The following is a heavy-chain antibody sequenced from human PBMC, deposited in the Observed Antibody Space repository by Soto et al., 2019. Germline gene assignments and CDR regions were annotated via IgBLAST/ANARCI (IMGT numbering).Heavy chain of an antibody. CDR1: GSTFGSYT. J-gene: IGHJ6*02. CDR3: AKIPPPDGSGGNLYYYYGMDV. CDR2: ISYDGSNK. V-gene: IGHV3-30*18. D-gene: IGHD3-10*01. Sequence: QVQLTESGGGVVQPGRSLRLSCVASGSTFGSYTMHWVRQAPGKGLEWVAIISYDGSNKYYADSVKGRFTISRDNSKNTLYLQMNSLRAEDTAVYYCAKIPPPDGSGGNLYYYYGMDVWGQGTTVTVSS.